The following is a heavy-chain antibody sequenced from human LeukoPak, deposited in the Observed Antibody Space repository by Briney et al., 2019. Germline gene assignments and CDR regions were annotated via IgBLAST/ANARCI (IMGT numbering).Heavy chain of an antibody. Sequence: SETLSLTCTVSDGSISFYYWSWIRQPPGRGLEWIGYIHPSGLTDYNPSLKSRVTISVDTSKNQFSLKLSSVTAADTAVYYCARDSIAAAPGAFDIWGQGTMVTVSS. D-gene: IGHD6-13*01. J-gene: IGHJ3*02. V-gene: IGHV4-4*09. CDR1: DGSISFYY. CDR3: ARDSIAAAPGAFDI. CDR2: IHPSGLT.